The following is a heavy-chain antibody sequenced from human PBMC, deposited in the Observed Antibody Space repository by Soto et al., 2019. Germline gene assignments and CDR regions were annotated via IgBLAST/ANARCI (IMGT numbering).Heavy chain of an antibody. CDR3: AREYLGYCSITSCYGEDY. CDR2: INHSGST. Sequence: QVQLQQWGAGLLKPSETLSLTCAVYGGSFSGYYWSWIRQPPGKGLEWIGEINHSGSTNYNPSLKSRVTISVDTSKHQFSLKMSSVTAADTAVYYCAREYLGYCSITSCYGEDYWGQGTLVTVSS. D-gene: IGHD2-2*01. J-gene: IGHJ4*02. V-gene: IGHV4-34*01. CDR1: GGSFSGYY.